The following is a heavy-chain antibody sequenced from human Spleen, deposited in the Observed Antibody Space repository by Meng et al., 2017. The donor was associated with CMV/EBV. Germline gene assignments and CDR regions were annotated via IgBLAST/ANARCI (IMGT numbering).Heavy chain of an antibody. V-gene: IGHV4-61*03. CDR1: GASVSSGRYY. J-gene: IGHJ2*01. Sequence: GASVSSGRYYWSCIRQPPGKGLEWIGYVYYGGRTTYNPSLKSRVTLSIDTSRNHFSLKMNSVTAADTAIYFCASTPGGNRDWYFDLWGPGTLVTVSS. CDR3: ASTPGGNRDWYFDL. D-gene: IGHD1/OR15-1a*01. CDR2: VYYGGRT.